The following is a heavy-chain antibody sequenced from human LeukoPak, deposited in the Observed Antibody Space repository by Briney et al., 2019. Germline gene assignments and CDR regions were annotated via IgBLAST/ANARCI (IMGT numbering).Heavy chain of an antibody. D-gene: IGHD6-19*01. V-gene: IGHV1-2*02. CDR2: INPNSGGT. Sequence: ASVKVSCKASGYTFTGYYMHWVRQAPGQGLEWMGWINPNSGGTNYAQKFQGRVTMTRDTSISTAYMELSRLRSDDTAVYYCARDVLRSSGWWFDPWGQGTLVTVSS. CDR3: ARDVLRSSGWWFDP. J-gene: IGHJ5*02. CDR1: GYTFTGYY.